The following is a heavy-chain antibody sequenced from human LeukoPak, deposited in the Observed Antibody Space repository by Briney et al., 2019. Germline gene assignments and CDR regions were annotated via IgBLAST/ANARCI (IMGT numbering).Heavy chain of an antibody. J-gene: IGHJ6*03. V-gene: IGHV3-7*01. Sequence: GGSLRLSCAASGFTFSSYWMSWVRQAPGKGLEWVANIKQDGSEKYYVDSVKGRFTISRDNAKNSLYLQMNSLRAEDTAVYYCARARRSGPQWIYYYYYYMDVWGKGTTVTVSS. D-gene: IGHD3-3*01. CDR3: ARARRSGPQWIYYYYYYMDV. CDR1: GFTFSSYW. CDR2: IKQDGSEK.